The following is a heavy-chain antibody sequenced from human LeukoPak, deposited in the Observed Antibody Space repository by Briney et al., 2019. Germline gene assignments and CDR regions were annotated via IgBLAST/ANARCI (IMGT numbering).Heavy chain of an antibody. D-gene: IGHD4-17*01. CDR3: AKFTVTTGAFDY. Sequence: GGSPRLSCAASGFTFSSYGMHWVRQAPGKGLEWVAVISYDGSNKYYADSVKGRFTISRDNSKNTLYLQMNSLRAEDTAVYYCAKFTVTTGAFDYWGQGTLVTVSS. CDR1: GFTFSSYG. V-gene: IGHV3-30*18. J-gene: IGHJ4*02. CDR2: ISYDGSNK.